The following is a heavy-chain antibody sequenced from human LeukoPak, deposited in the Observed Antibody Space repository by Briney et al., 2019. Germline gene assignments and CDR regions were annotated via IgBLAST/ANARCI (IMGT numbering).Heavy chain of an antibody. J-gene: IGHJ4*02. CDR1: GYTFSTYA. CDR2: INAGNGNT. V-gene: IGHV1-3*01. Sequence: ASVKVSCKASGYTFSTYAMHWVRQAPGQRLEWMGWINAGNGNTKYSQTFQDRVTITRDTSASTAYMELSSLRSEDTAVYYCARDMSSGWSFDYWGQGTLVTVSS. D-gene: IGHD6-19*01. CDR3: ARDMSSGWSFDY.